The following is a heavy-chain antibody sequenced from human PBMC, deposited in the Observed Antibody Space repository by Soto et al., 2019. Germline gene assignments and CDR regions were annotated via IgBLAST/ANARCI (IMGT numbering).Heavy chain of an antibody. D-gene: IGHD3-9*01. Sequence: GGSLRLSCAASGFTFSSYAMSWVRQAPGKGLEWVSAISGSGGSTYYADSVKGRFTISRDNSKNTLYLQMNGLRAEDTAVYYCAKEGYFDWLPTHFDYWGQGALVTVSS. CDR3: AKEGYFDWLPTHFDY. V-gene: IGHV3-23*01. CDR1: GFTFSSYA. CDR2: ISGSGGST. J-gene: IGHJ4*02.